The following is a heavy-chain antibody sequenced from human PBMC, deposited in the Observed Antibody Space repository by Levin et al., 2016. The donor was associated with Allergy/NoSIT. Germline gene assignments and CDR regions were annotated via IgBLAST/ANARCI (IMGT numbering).Heavy chain of an antibody. V-gene: IGHV1-69*13. D-gene: IGHD3-10*01. CDR1: GGTFSSYA. J-gene: IGHJ6*03. Sequence: SVKVSCKASGGTFSSYAISWVRQAPGQGLEWMGGIIPIFGTANYAQKFQGRVTITADESTSTAYMELSSLRSEDTAVYYCARVVLGSGSYYYYYYYMDVWGKGTTVTVSS. CDR3: ARVVLGSGSYYYYYYYMDV. CDR2: IIPIFGTA.